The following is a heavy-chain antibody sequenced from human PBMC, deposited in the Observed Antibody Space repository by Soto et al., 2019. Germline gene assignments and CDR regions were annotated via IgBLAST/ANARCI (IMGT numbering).Heavy chain of an antibody. D-gene: IGHD6-13*01. CDR2: IVVGSGNT. CDR1: GFTFTSSA. Sequence: GASVKVSCKASGFTFTSSAVQCVRQARGQRLEWIGWIVVGSGNTNYAQKFQERVTITRDMSTSTAYMELSSLRSEDTAVYYCAADHSSSQVKFDPWGQGTLVTVSS. CDR3: AADHSSSQVKFDP. V-gene: IGHV1-58*01. J-gene: IGHJ5*02.